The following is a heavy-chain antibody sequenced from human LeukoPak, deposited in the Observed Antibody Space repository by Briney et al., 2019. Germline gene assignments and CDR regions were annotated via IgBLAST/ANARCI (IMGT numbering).Heavy chain of an antibody. V-gene: IGHV4-4*07. CDR1: GGSISSYY. CDR3: ARSPYCSSTSCYYYYYMDV. J-gene: IGHJ6*03. Sequence: PSETLSLTCTVSGGSISSYYWSWIRQPAGKGLEWIGRIYTSGSTNYNPSLKSRVTMSVDTSKNQFSLKLSSVTAADTAVYYCARSPYCSSTSCYYYYYMDVWGEGTTVTVSS. CDR2: IYTSGST. D-gene: IGHD2-2*01.